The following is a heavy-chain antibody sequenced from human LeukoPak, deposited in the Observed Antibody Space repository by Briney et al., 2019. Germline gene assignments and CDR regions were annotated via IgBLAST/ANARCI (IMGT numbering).Heavy chain of an antibody. Sequence: SETLSLTCTVSGGSIRSSYYYWGWIRQPPGKGLEWIGSIYYSGSTYYNPSLKSRVTISVDTSKNQFSLKLNSVTAADTAVYYCTGKQWLVMYYFDYWGQGTLVTVSS. J-gene: IGHJ4*02. D-gene: IGHD6-19*01. CDR1: GGSIRSSYYY. CDR2: IYYSGST. CDR3: TGKQWLVMYYFDY. V-gene: IGHV4-39*01.